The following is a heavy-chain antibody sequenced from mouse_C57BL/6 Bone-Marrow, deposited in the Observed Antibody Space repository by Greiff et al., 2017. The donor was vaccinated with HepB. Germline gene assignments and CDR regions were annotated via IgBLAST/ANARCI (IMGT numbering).Heavy chain of an antibody. CDR2: IYPRSGNT. Sequence: VKLMESGAELARPGASVKLSCKASGYTFTSYGISWVKQRTGQGLEWIGEIYPRSGNTYYNEKFKGKATLTADKSSSTAYMELRSLTSEDSAVYFCARRRAPGTWFAYWGQGTLVTVSA. D-gene: IGHD3-3*01. J-gene: IGHJ3*01. CDR3: ARRRAPGTWFAY. CDR1: GYTFTSYG. V-gene: IGHV1-81*01.